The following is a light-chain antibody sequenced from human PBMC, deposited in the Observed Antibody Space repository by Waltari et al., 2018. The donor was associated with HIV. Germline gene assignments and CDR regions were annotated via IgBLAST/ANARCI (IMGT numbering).Light chain of an antibody. CDR3: GTWDRTLGGGV. CDR1: SSNIGNDY. CDR2: DNS. Sequence: QSVLTQPPSVSAAPGQKVTISCSRSSSNIGNDYVSWYQHVPGAAPRLLIYDNSKPPSGIPDRCSGSESGTSATLAITGLQTGDEADYYCGTWDRTLGGGVFGGGTKLTVL. V-gene: IGLV1-51*01. J-gene: IGLJ3*02.